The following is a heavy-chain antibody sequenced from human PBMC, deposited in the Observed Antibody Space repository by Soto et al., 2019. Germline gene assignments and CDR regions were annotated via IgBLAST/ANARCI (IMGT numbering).Heavy chain of an antibody. CDR2: IYYSGNT. V-gene: IGHV4-39*01. CDR1: GGSISSSTSY. D-gene: IGHD6-13*01. CDR3: ARHEANSRDSYYGMDV. J-gene: IGHJ6*02. Sequence: PSETLSLTCTVSGGSISSSTSYWGWIRQPPGKGLEWIGNIYYSGNTNFNPSLKSRVTISVDTSKNQFSLKLSSVTAADTALYYCARHEANSRDSYYGMDVWGQGTTVTVSS.